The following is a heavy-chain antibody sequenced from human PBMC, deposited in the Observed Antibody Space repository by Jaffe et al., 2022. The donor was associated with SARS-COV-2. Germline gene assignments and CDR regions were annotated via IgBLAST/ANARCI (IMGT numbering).Heavy chain of an antibody. CDR2: IYWDDDN. CDR1: GFSLTSSGVG. V-gene: IGHV2-5*02. J-gene: IGHJ5*02. CDR3: AHRLVTDTGGWFDP. D-gene: IGHD1-20*01. Sequence: QITLKESGPTLVKPTQTLTLTCTFSGFSLTSSGVGVAWFRQPPGKALEWLALIYWDDDNRYSPSLRGRLTLTKDTSKNQVVLTMTDMDSVDTATYFCAHRLVTDTGGWFDPWGQGTLVIVSS.